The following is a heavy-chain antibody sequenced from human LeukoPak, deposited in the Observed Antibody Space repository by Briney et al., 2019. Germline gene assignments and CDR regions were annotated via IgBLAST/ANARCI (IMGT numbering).Heavy chain of an antibody. CDR1: GFTFSSYE. D-gene: IGHD3-22*01. V-gene: IGHV3-48*03. J-gene: IGHJ3*01. CDR3: ARDRAHYDNSANAFDV. Sequence: GGSPRLSCAASGFTFSSYEMNWVRQAPGKGLEWVSYIDSRSASIYYADSVKGRFTISRDNAKQSLYLQMNGLRAEDTAVYYCARDRAHYDNSANAFDVWGQGTMVTVSS. CDR2: IDSRSASI.